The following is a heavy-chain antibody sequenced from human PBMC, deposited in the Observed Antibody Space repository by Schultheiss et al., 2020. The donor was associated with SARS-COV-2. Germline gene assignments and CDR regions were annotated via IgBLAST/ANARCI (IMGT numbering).Heavy chain of an antibody. D-gene: IGHD2-2*01. J-gene: IGHJ6*02. CDR3: AKGVVPAAPPYYYYYGMDV. V-gene: IGHV3-23*01. CDR2: ISSSSTI. CDR1: GFTFSSYA. Sequence: GGSLRLSCAASGFTFSSYAMSWVRQAPGKGLEWVSSISSSSTIYYADSVKGRFTISRDNSKNSLYLQMNSLRAEDTALYYCAKGVVPAAPPYYYYYGMDVWGQGTTVTVSS.